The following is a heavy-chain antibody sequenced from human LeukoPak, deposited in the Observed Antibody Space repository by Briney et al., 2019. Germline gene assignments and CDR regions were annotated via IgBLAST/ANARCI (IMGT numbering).Heavy chain of an antibody. CDR1: GFTFSSYA. CDR3: ARDEWQGCSSTSCYVGAFDI. V-gene: IGHV3-21*01. CDR2: ISSSSSYI. D-gene: IGHD2-2*01. Sequence: GGSLRLSCAASGFTFSSYAMSWVRQAPGKGLEWVSSISSSSSYIYYADSVKGRFTISRDNAKNSLYLQMNSLRAEDTAVYYCARDEWQGCSSTSCYVGAFDIWGQGTMVTVSS. J-gene: IGHJ3*02.